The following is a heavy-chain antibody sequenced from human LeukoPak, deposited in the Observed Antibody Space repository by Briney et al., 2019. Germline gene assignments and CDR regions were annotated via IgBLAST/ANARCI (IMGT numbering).Heavy chain of an antibody. D-gene: IGHD3-22*01. V-gene: IGHV3-66*01. Sequence: PGGSLRLSCAASGFTVSSNSMSWVRQAPGKGLEWVSVIYDGGSTYHTDSVKGRFSFSRDNSKNTVYLQMNSLRAEDTAVYYCARALKYDSDSANEYYGYFQHWGQGTLVTVSS. CDR1: GFTVSSNS. CDR2: IYDGGST. J-gene: IGHJ1*01. CDR3: ARALKYDSDSANEYYGYFQH.